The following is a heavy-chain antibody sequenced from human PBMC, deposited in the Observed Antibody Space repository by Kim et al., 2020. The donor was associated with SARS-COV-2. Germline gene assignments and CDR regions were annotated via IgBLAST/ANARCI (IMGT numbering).Heavy chain of an antibody. V-gene: IGHV3-23*01. J-gene: IGHJ1*01. CDR3: ATRGPVAGERYFQH. D-gene: IGHD6-19*01. Sequence: FVDSVEGRFTISRNNSKNPLFLQMSSLTGEDTAVYYCATRGPVAGERYFQHWGQGTLVTVS.